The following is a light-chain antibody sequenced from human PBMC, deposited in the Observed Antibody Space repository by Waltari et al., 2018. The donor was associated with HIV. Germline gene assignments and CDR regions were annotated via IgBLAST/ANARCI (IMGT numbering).Light chain of an antibody. CDR3: QQYNKPPPGIS. J-gene: IGKJ5*01. CDR2: GAS. Sequence: EIVMTQSPATLSVSPGEKVTLSCRASQSVSSNLAWYQQKPGQAPGLLIYGASTRAAGIPARFSGSGAGREFTLSISSLQSEDFAVYFCQQYNKPPPGISFGQGTRLETK. CDR1: QSVSSN. V-gene: IGKV3-15*01.